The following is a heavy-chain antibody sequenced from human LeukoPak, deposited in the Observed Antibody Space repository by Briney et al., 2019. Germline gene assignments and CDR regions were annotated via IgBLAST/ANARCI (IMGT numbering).Heavy chain of an antibody. J-gene: IGHJ3*02. Sequence: PSETLSLTCAVYGGSFSGYYWGWIRQPPGKGLEWIGEINHSGSTNYNPSLKSRVTISVDTSKNQFSLKLSSVTAADTAVHYCARIWGLRYFDWLLSSGPFDIWGQGTMVTVSS. CDR3: ARIWGLRYFDWLLSSGPFDI. D-gene: IGHD3-9*01. CDR1: GGSFSGYY. CDR2: INHSGST. V-gene: IGHV4-34*01.